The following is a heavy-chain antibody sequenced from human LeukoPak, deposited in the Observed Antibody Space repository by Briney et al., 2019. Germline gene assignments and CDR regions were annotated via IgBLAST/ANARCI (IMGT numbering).Heavy chain of an antibody. J-gene: IGHJ6*04. CDR2: ISSSGSTI. CDR3: AELGITMIGGV. Sequence: GGSLRLSCAASGFSVSDNYMNWVRQATGKGLEWVSYISSSGSTIYYADSVKGRFTISRDNAKNSLYLQMNSLRAEDTAVYYCAELGITMIGGVWGKGTTVTISS. V-gene: IGHV3-11*04. CDR1: GFSVSDNY. D-gene: IGHD3-10*02.